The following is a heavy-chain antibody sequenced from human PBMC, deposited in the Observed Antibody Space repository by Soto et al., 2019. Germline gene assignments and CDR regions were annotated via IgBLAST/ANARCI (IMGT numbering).Heavy chain of an antibody. CDR3: TRVLGFSEEPAVIRGELYFDN. V-gene: IGHV1-18*01. Sequence: GASVKVSCKASGYTFTSYGISWVRQAPGQGLEWMGWISAYNGNANYAQKLQGRVTMTTDTSTSTAYMELRSLRSDDTAVYYCTRVLGFSEEPAVIRGELYFDNWGQETLVTFPS. D-gene: IGHD2-2*01. CDR1: GYTFTSYG. CDR2: ISAYNGNA. J-gene: IGHJ4*02.